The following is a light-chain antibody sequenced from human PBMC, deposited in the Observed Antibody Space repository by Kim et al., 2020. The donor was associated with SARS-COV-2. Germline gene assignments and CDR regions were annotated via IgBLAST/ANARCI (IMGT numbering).Light chain of an antibody. Sequence: LAASVGDRVTITCRASQNIDTSLAWFHQKSGKAPKLLIYGISSLENGVPSRFSGSGSGTEFTLTISSLQPDDFATYYCHQYYKFSTFGQGTKLEI. CDR3: HQYYKFST. CDR2: GIS. CDR1: QNIDTS. V-gene: IGKV1-5*03. J-gene: IGKJ2*01.